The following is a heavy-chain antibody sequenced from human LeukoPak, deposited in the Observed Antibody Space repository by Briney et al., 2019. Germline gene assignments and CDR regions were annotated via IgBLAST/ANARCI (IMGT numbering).Heavy chain of an antibody. CDR2: IKKDGSEK. CDR1: GFTFSSYW. CDR3: ARDYGVLGY. J-gene: IGHJ4*02. Sequence: GGSLRLSCAASGFTFSSYWMTWVRQAPGKGLEWVANIKKDGSEKYYVESVKGRFTISRDDAKNSLYLQMNSLRAEDTAVYYCARDYGVLGYWGQGTLVIVSS. V-gene: IGHV3-7*01. D-gene: IGHD3-10*01.